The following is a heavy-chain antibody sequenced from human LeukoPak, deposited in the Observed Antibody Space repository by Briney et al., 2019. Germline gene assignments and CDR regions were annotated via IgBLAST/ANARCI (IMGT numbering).Heavy chain of an antibody. Sequence: GGSLRLSCAASGFTFSSYSMNWVRQAPGKGLEWVSYISSSSSTIYYADSVKGRFTISRDNAKNSLYLQMNSLRAEDTAVYFCAKDGGLLSGYDLIWGQGTLVTVSS. J-gene: IGHJ4*02. D-gene: IGHD5-12*01. CDR1: GFTFSSYS. CDR3: AKDGGLLSGYDLI. V-gene: IGHV3-48*01. CDR2: ISSSSSTI.